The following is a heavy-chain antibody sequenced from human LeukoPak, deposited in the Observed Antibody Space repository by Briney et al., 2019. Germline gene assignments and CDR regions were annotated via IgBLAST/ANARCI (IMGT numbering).Heavy chain of an antibody. Sequence: ASVKVSRTASGYTFTVYYMHWVRQAPGQGIGRMGWINPNSGGTNYAQKFQGWVTMIRDTCISTAYMELSRLRSDDPAVYYCARGPTIAAAGIIWFDPWGQGTLVTVSS. CDR3: ARGPTIAAAGIIWFDP. J-gene: IGHJ5*02. CDR2: INPNSGGT. V-gene: IGHV1-2*04. D-gene: IGHD6-13*01. CDR1: GYTFTVYY.